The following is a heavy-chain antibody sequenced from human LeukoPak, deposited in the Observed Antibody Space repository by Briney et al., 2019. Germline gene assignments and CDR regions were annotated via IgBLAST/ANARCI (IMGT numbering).Heavy chain of an antibody. CDR1: GFTFDDYA. CDR3: AKDNCGGDCYYDY. D-gene: IGHD2-21*02. Sequence: GGSLRLSCAASGFTFDDYAMHWVRQAPGKGLEWVSGISWNSGSIGYADSVKGRFTISRDNAKNSPYLQMNSLRAEDTALYYCAKDNCGGDCYYDYWGQGTLVTVSS. CDR2: ISWNSGSI. J-gene: IGHJ4*02. V-gene: IGHV3-9*01.